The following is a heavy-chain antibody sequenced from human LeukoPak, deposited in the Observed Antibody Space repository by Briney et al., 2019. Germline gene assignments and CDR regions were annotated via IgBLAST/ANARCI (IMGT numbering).Heavy chain of an antibody. CDR3: ARDVINLMSVEIGASNDY. CDR1: GFTFSSYW. D-gene: IGHD5-24*01. V-gene: IGHV3-7*01. CDR2: IKQDGSEK. Sequence: GGSLRLSCAASGFTFSSYWMSWVRQAPGKGLEWVANIKQDGSEKYYVDSVKGRFTISRDNAKNSLYLQMSSLRAEDTAVYYRARDVINLMSVEIGASNDYWGQGTLVTVSS. J-gene: IGHJ4*02.